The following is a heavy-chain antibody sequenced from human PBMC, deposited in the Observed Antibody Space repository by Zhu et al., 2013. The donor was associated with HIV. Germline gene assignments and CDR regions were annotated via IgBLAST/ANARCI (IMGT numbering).Heavy chain of an antibody. D-gene: IGHD1-26*01. CDR2: ISSSSSYI. V-gene: IGHV3-21*06. J-gene: IGHJ5*02. CDR1: GFSFSTST. Sequence: VQLVESGGGLVKPGGSLRLSCAASGFSFSTSTMNWVRQAPGKGLEWVSSISSSSSYIYYADSVKGRFTISRDNAKNSLFLQMNSLRAEDTAVYYCASITLGGTYRPTWFDPWGQGTLVTVSS. CDR3: ASITLGGTYRPTWFDP.